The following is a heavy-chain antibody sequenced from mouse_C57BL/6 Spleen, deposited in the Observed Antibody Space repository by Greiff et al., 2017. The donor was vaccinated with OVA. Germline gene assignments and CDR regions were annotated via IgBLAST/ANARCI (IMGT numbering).Heavy chain of an antibody. J-gene: IGHJ1*03. V-gene: IGHV1-20*01. CDR2: INPYNGDT. CDR3: ARRGRGSRDFGV. D-gene: IGHD1-1*01. CDR1: GYSFTGYF. Sequence: VQLKQSGPELVKPGASVKISCKASGYSFTGYFMNWVMQSHGKSLEWIGRINPYNGDTFYNQKFKGKATLTVDKSSSTAHMELRSLTSEDSAVYYCARRGRGSRDFGVWGTGTTVTVSS.